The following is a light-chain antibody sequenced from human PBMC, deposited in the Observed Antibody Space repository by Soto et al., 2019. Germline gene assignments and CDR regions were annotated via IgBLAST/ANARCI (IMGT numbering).Light chain of an antibody. CDR2: KAS. V-gene: IGKV1-5*03. CDR1: QTIDSW. Sequence: IEMAPSNATLYASVVARVTITCRASQTIDSWLAWYQQRPGKPPNLLIYKASTLASGVPSRFSGFVFGTELAFAIDMLSPDSFGTYFPLSLPPYSLTFRHGTKVDIK. CDR3: LSLPPYSLT. J-gene: IGKJ1*01.